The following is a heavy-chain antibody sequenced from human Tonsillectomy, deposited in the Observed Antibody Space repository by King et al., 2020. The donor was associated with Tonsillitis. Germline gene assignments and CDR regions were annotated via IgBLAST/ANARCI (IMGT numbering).Heavy chain of an antibody. Sequence: VQLVESGGGLVQPGGSLRLSCAASGFTVRNYGMNWVRQAPGEGLKWVSVISSDGGSANYADSVKGRFTISRDNSKNTLYLQMNSLRAEDTAIYYCAKDVVLEWLLLFDQWGQGTLVTVSS. CDR2: ISSDGGSA. J-gene: IGHJ4*02. CDR3: AKDVVLEWLLLFDQ. D-gene: IGHD3-3*01. CDR1: GFTVRNYG. V-gene: IGHV3-23*04.